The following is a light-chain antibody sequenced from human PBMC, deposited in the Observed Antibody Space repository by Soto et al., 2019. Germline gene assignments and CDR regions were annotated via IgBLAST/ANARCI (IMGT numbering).Light chain of an antibody. Sequence: EIVLTQSPGTLSLSPGERATLSCRASQSIATYSLAWYQQKPGQAPRPLICGASSRATGIPDRFSGSGSGTDFTLTISRLEPEDFAVYYCHYGNSLPWTFGQGTKVEVK. J-gene: IGKJ1*01. V-gene: IGKV3-20*01. CDR1: QSIATYS. CDR2: GAS. CDR3: HYGNSLPWT.